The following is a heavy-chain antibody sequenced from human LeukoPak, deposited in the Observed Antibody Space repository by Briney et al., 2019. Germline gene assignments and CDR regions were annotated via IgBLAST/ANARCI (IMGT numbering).Heavy chain of an antibody. CDR2: IWYDGSNK. CDR1: GFTFSSYG. D-gene: IGHD6-19*01. Sequence: GGSLRLSCAASGFTFSSYGMEWVRQAPGKGLEWLTVIWYDGSNKYYADSVKGRFTISRDNSDNMVYLQMNSLRAEDTAVYYCAKDTGQWPIRTFDYWGQGTLVTVSS. J-gene: IGHJ4*02. V-gene: IGHV3-33*03. CDR3: AKDTGQWPIRTFDY.